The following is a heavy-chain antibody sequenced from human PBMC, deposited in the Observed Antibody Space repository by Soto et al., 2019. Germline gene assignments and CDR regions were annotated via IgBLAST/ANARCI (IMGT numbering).Heavy chain of an antibody. Sequence: QVQLQQWGAGLLKPSETLSLTCAVYGGSFSGYYWSWIRQPPGKGLEWIGEVNHSGSTNYNPCLKSRATISVDATKTLFSLKLRSVTAADTAVYYCARRSRPYDFWSAHAGATFDPWGQGTLVTVSS. CDR3: ARRSRPYDFWSAHAGATFDP. CDR2: VNHSGST. D-gene: IGHD3-3*01. CDR1: GGSFSGYY. J-gene: IGHJ5*02. V-gene: IGHV4-34*01.